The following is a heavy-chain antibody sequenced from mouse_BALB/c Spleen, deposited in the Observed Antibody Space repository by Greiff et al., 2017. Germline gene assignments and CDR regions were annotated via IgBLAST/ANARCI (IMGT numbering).Heavy chain of an antibody. CDR3: ARVYRYRESMDY. Sequence: EVQGVESGGGLVKPGGSLKLSCAASGFTFSDYYMYWVRQTPEKRLEWVATISDGGGYTYYPDSVKGRFTISRDNAKNNLYLQMSSLKSEDTAMYYCARVYRYRESMDYWGQGTSVTVAS. D-gene: IGHD2-14*01. CDR1: GFTFSDYY. J-gene: IGHJ4*01. CDR2: ISDGGGYT. V-gene: IGHV5-4*02.